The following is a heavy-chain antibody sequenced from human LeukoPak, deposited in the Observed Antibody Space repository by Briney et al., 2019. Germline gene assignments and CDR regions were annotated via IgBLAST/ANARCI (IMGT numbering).Heavy chain of an antibody. CDR2: IYHSGST. V-gene: IGHV4-4*02. Sequence: PSGTLSLTCAVSGGSISSSNWWSWVRQPPGKGLEWIGEIYHSGSTNYNPSLKSRVTISVDTSKNQFSLKLSSVTAADTAVYYCAKGGSHGYSGYARKYNWFDPWGQGTLVTVSS. CDR1: GGSISSSNW. J-gene: IGHJ5*02. CDR3: AKGGSHGYSGYARKYNWFDP. D-gene: IGHD5-12*01.